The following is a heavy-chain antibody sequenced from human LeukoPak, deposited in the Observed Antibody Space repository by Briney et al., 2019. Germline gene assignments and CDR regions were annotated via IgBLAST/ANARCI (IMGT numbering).Heavy chain of an antibody. CDR2: ISAYNGNT. Sequence: ASVKVSCKASGYTFTSYGISWVRQAPGQGLEWMGWISAYNGNTNYAQKLQGRVTMTTDTSTSTAYMELSSLRSEDTAVYYCARGYYGSGSYPLYYYYGMDVWGQGTTVTVSS. V-gene: IGHV1-18*01. J-gene: IGHJ6*02. CDR1: GYTFTSYG. CDR3: ARGYYGSGSYPLYYYYGMDV. D-gene: IGHD3-10*01.